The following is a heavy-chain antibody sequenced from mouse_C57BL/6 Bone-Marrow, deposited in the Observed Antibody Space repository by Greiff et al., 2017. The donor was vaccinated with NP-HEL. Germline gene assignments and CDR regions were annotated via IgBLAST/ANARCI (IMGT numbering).Heavy chain of an antibody. J-gene: IGHJ3*01. V-gene: IGHV1-64*01. D-gene: IGHD5-5*01. CDR1: GYTFTSYW. Sequence: QVQLQQPGAELVKPGASVKLSCKASGYTFTSYWMHWVKQRPGQGLEWIGMIHPNSGSTNYNEKFKSKATLTVDKSSSTAYMQLSSLTSEDSAVYYCARREDYPRRGLAYWGQGTLVTVSA. CDR3: ARREDYPRRGLAY. CDR2: IHPNSGST.